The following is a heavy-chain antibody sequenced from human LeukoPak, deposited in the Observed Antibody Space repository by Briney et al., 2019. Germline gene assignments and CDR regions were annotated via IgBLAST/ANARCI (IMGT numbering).Heavy chain of an antibody. CDR3: ARLGYYDSSGYYRSPYFDY. Sequence: GESLQISCKGSGYSFTSYWIGWVRQMPGKGLEWMGIIYPGDPDTRYSPSFQGQVTISADKSISTAYLQWSSLKASDTAMYYCARLGYYDSSGYYRSPYFDYWGQGTLVTVSS. J-gene: IGHJ4*02. CDR1: GYSFTSYW. CDR2: IYPGDPDT. V-gene: IGHV5-51*01. D-gene: IGHD3-22*01.